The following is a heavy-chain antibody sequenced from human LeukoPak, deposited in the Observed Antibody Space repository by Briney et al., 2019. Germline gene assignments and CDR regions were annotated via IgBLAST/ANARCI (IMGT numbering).Heavy chain of an antibody. CDR2: IIPIFGTA. J-gene: IGHJ6*04. CDR3: AREDCSSTSCYEGMDYYYYYGMDV. V-gene: IGHV1-69*13. Sequence: SVKVSCKASGGTFSSYVISWVRQAPGQGLEWMGGIIPIFGTANYAQKFQGRVTITADESTSTAYMELSSLRSEDTAVYYCAREDCSSTSCYEGMDYYYYYGMDVWGKGTTVTVSS. D-gene: IGHD2-2*01. CDR1: GGTFSSYV.